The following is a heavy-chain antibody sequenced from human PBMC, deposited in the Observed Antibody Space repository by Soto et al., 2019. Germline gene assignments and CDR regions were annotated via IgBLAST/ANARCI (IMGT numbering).Heavy chain of an antibody. CDR3: ARVNVVLVVATREYYFDY. CDR1: GYTFTDYY. D-gene: IGHD2-15*01. J-gene: IGHJ4*02. Sequence: GASVKVSCKASGYTFTDYYMHWVRQAPGQGLEWMGWINPNSGGTNYAQKFQGRVTMTRDTSISTAYMELSRLRSDDTAVYYCARVNVVLVVATREYYFDYWGQGPLVTVSS. CDR2: INPNSGGT. V-gene: IGHV1-2*02.